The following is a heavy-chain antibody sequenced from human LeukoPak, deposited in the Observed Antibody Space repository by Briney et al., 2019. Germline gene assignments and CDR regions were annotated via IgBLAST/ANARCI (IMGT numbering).Heavy chain of an antibody. Sequence: ASVKVSCKASGYTFTSYYMHWVRQAPGQGLEWMGIINPSGGSTSYEQKFQGRVTMTRDTSTSTAYMELSSLRSEDTAVYYCARGGSSYNDEHEEFDYWGLGTVVTVSS. CDR3: ARGGSSYNDEHEEFDY. D-gene: IGHD3-22*01. V-gene: IGHV1-46*01. J-gene: IGHJ4*02. CDR1: GYTFTSYY. CDR2: INPSGGST.